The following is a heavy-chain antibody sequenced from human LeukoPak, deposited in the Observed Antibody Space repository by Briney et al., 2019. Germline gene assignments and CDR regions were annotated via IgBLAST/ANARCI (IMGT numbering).Heavy chain of an antibody. J-gene: IGHJ4*02. V-gene: IGHV1-2*02. CDR3: ATSRFLEWLYLLDY. CDR1: GYTFTGYY. D-gene: IGHD3-3*01. CDR2: INSNSGDT. Sequence: ASVKVSCKASGYTFTGYYVHWVRQAPGQGLEWMGWINSNSGDTTYAQKFQGRVTMTRATSIGLAYLELSRLRSDDPALYYCATSRFLEWLYLLDYWGQGTLVTVSS.